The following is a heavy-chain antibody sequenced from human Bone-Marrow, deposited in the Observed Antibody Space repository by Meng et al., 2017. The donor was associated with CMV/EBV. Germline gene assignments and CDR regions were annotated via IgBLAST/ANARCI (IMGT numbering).Heavy chain of an antibody. V-gene: IGHV1-2*02. Sequence: YTFTGYHIHWVRQAPGQGLEWMGWIDPTRGDTHYAQKFQDRVTVTRDSSVHTAYMGLSRLRSDDTAVYYCARDRNYYDSDDYYSLDYWGQGTLVTVSS. CDR3: ARDRNYYDSDDYYSLDY. D-gene: IGHD3-22*01. J-gene: IGHJ4*02. CDR1: YTFTGYH. CDR2: IDPTRGDT.